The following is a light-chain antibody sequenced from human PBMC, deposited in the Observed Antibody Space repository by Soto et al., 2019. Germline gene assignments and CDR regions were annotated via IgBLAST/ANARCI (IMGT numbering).Light chain of an antibody. CDR3: QHYCSSPFT. CDR2: GAS. V-gene: IGKV3-20*01. CDR1: QSVSSNY. J-gene: IGKJ3*01. Sequence: EIVLTQSPGTLSLSPGERATLSCRASQSVSSNYLAWYQQKPGQAPRLLVYGASIWDSGVPDRFSGSGSGTDVTLTISRVEPEDFAVYYCQHYCSSPFTFGPGTRVDIK.